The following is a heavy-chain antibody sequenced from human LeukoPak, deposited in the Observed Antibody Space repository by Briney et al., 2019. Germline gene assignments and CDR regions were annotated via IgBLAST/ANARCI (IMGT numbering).Heavy chain of an antibody. CDR1: GYTFTGYY. D-gene: IGHD2-21*01. Sequence: ASVKVSCKASGYTFTGYYMHWVRQAPGQGLEWMGWINPNSGGTNYAQKFQGRATMTRDTSISTAYMELNRLRSDDTAVYYCARSKTVAITSGWYFDLWGRGTLLTVSS. V-gene: IGHV1-2*02. J-gene: IGHJ2*01. CDR3: ARSKTVAITSGWYFDL. CDR2: INPNSGGT.